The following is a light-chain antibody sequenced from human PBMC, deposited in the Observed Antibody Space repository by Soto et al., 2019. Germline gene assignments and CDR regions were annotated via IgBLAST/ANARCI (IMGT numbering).Light chain of an antibody. CDR3: SSYTGITTVV. J-gene: IGLJ2*01. Sequence: QSVLTQPASVSGSPGQSITISCTGTSGDIGVFKYVSWYQQHPGKAPKLIIYEVTNRPSAVSNRFSGSKSGNTASLTISGLQAEDEADYYCSSYTGITTVVFGGGTKLTVL. CDR1: SGDIGVFKY. CDR2: EVT. V-gene: IGLV2-14*01.